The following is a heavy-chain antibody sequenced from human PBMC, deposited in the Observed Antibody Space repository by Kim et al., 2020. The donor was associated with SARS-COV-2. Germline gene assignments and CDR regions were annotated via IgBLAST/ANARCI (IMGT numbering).Heavy chain of an antibody. CDR2: IYYSGST. CDR1: GGSISSGGYY. V-gene: IGHV4-31*03. D-gene: IGHD5-12*01. Sequence: SETLSLTCTVSGGSISSGGYYWSWIRQHPGKGLEWIGYIYYSGSTYYNPSLKSRVTISVDTSKNQFSLKLSSVTAADTAVYYCARVLGGYDQVDFDYWGQGTLVTVSS. J-gene: IGHJ4*02. CDR3: ARVLGGYDQVDFDY.